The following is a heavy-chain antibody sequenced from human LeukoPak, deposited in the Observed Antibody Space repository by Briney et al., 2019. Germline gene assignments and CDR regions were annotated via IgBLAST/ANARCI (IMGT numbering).Heavy chain of an antibody. CDR2: IYSGGST. CDR3: ARELGWLYYFDY. V-gene: IGHV3-66*02. D-gene: IGHD5-24*01. J-gene: IGHJ4*02. CDR1: GFTVSSNY. Sequence: PGGSLRLSCAASGFTVSSNYMSWVRQAPGKGLEWVSVIYSGGSTYYADSVKGRFTISRDNSKNTLYLQMKSPRAEDTAVYYWARELGWLYYFDYWGQGTLVTVSS.